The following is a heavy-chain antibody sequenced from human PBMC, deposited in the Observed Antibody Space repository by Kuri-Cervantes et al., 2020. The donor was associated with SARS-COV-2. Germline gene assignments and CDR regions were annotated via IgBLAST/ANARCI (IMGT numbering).Heavy chain of an antibody. CDR3: ARVPLLIAAYYYYGMDV. CDR2: ISYDGSNK. J-gene: IGHJ6*02. Sequence: GESLKISCAASGFTFSSYAMHWVRQAPGKGLEWVAVISYDGSNKYYADSVKGRFTISRDNSKNTLYLQMNSLRAEDTAVYYCARVPLLIAAYYYYGMDVWGQGTTVTVSS. CDR1: GFTFSSYA. V-gene: IGHV3-30-3*01. D-gene: IGHD2-21*02.